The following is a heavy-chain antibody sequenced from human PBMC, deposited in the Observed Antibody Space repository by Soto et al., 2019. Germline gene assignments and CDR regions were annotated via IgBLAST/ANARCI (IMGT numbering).Heavy chain of an antibody. CDR1: GFTFSSYA. CDR3: PIGGYSGSYYYYYGMDV. V-gene: IGHV3-23*01. J-gene: IGHJ6*02. D-gene: IGHD1-26*01. Sequence: SLRLSCAASGFTFSSYAMSWVRQAPGKGLEWVSAISGSGGSTYYADSVKGRFTISRDNSKNTLYLQMNSLRAEDTAVYYCPIGGYSGSYYYYYGMDVWGQGTTVTVSS. CDR2: ISGSGGST.